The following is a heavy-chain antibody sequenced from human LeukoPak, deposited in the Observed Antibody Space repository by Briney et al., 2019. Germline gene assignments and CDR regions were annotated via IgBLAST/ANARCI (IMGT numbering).Heavy chain of an antibody. D-gene: IGHD2-15*01. CDR3: ARSGFRFVVVVAAPDY. V-gene: IGHV3-11*01. J-gene: IGHJ4*02. CDR2: ISSSGSTI. CDR1: GFTFSDYY. Sequence: GGSLRLSCAASGFTFSDYYMSWLRQAPGKGLEWVSYISSSGSTIYYADSVKGRFTISRDNAKNSLYLQMNSLRAEDTAVYYCARSGFRFVVVVAAPDYWGQGTLVTVSS.